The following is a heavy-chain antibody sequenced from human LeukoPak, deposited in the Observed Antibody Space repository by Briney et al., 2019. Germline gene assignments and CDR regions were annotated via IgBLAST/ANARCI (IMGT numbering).Heavy chain of an antibody. V-gene: IGHV3-21*01. J-gene: IGHJ4*02. CDR1: GFTFSSFG. Sequence: LGGPLSLSCAASGFTFSSFGMTGVRRPPGRGLEGVSSISSSSSYIYYADSVKGRFTISRDNAKNSLYLQMNSLRAEDTAVYYCAREYYDSSGTFDYWGQGTLVTVSS. CDR3: AREYYDSSGTFDY. CDR2: ISSSSSYI. D-gene: IGHD3-22*01.